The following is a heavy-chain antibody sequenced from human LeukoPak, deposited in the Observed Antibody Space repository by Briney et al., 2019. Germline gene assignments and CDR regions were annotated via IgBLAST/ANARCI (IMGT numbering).Heavy chain of an antibody. CDR1: GFTFSSYA. J-gene: IGHJ4*02. V-gene: IGHV3-23*01. Sequence: GGSLRLSCVASGFTFSSYAMSWVRQAPGKGLEWVTGISGSGGSTYYADSAKGRFTISRDNPKNTLYLQMNSLRAEDTAVYYCARYAEYAVSTPCYWGQGTLVTVSA. CDR2: ISGSGGST. CDR3: ARYAEYAVSTPCY. D-gene: IGHD2-8*01.